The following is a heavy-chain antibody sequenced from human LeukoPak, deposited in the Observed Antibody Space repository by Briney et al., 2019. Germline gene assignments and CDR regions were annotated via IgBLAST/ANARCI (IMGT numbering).Heavy chain of an antibody. Sequence: PSEPLSLSSVVADGSISSSSYYWGWIRQPPGKGLGWIERFYYSRSNYHNPSLESRVTISVDTSKNQFSLKLRSVTAADTAVYYCARSGYSYVPSEIDYWGQGTLVTVSS. D-gene: IGHD5-18*01. J-gene: IGHJ4*02. CDR1: DGSISSSSYY. CDR3: ARSGYSYVPSEIDY. CDR2: FYYSRSN. V-gene: IGHV4-39*07.